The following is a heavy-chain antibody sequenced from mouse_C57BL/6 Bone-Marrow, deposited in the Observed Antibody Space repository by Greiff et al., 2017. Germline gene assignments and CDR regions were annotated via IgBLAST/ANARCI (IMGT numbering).Heavy chain of an antibody. Sequence: QVQLQQPGAELVRPGSSVKLSCKASGYTFTSYWMHWVKQRPIQGLEWIGNIDPSDSETHYNQQFKDKATLTVDKSSSTAYMQLSSLTSEDSAVYYCAHSSGLAWFAYGGQGTLVTVSA. D-gene: IGHD3-2*02. CDR3: AHSSGLAWFAY. CDR1: GYTFTSYW. V-gene: IGHV1-52*01. CDR2: IDPSDSET. J-gene: IGHJ3*01.